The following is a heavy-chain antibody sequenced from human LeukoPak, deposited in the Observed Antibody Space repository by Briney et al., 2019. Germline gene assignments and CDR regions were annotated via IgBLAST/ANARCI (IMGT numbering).Heavy chain of an antibody. CDR2: LSSSSTCV. D-gene: IGHD2-2*01. Sequence: GGSLRLSCAASGFTFSTYSMNWVRQAPGKGLEWVSSLSSSSTCVYYADSVKGRFTISRDNSKNTLYLQMNSLRAEDTAVYYCARDRSSNEYYFDYWGQGTLVTVSS. CDR1: GFTFSTYS. V-gene: IGHV3-21*01. CDR3: ARDRSSNEYYFDY. J-gene: IGHJ4*02.